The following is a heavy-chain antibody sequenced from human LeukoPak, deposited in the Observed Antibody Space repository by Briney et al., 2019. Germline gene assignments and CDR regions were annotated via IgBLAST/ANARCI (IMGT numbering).Heavy chain of an antibody. D-gene: IGHD3-10*01. CDR2: INPNSGGT. J-gene: IGHJ3*02. CDR3: ARGLEADVLLWFGEFLAFDI. Sequence: GASVKVSCKASGYTFTGYYMHWVRQAPGQGLEWMGWINPNSGGTNYAQKFQGRVTMTRDTSTSTAYMELSRLRSDDTAVYYCARGLEADVLLWFGEFLAFDIWGQGTMVTVSS. V-gene: IGHV1-2*02. CDR1: GYTFTGYY.